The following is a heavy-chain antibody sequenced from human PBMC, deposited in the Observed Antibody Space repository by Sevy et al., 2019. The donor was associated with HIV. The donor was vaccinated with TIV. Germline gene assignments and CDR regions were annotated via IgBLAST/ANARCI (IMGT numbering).Heavy chain of an antibody. CDR2: INPNSGGT. Sequence: ASVKVSCKASGYTFTDYYLHWVRQAPGQGLEWMGWINPNSGGTNYAQEFQGRVTMTRDPSINTTYMELSGLTSGDTAIYYCARDGHYHFWSGPSGYFDYWGQGTLVTVSS. CDR3: ARDGHYHFWSGPSGYFDY. V-gene: IGHV1-2*02. J-gene: IGHJ4*02. CDR1: GYTFTDYY. D-gene: IGHD3-3*01.